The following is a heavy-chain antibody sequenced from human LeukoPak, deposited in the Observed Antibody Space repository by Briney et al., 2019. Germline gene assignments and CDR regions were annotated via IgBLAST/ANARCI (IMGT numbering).Heavy chain of an antibody. Sequence: SETLSLTCAVCGGSTRSYYWSWIRQPPGKGLEWIGYISDSGSTKYNPSLESRVTISVDTSKNQFSLKLTSVTAADTALYYCARGGSNYDLLTGSYYFDFWGQGTLVSVSS. CDR1: GGSTRSYY. V-gene: IGHV4-59*01. CDR3: ARGGSNYDLLTGSYYFDF. J-gene: IGHJ4*02. CDR2: ISDSGST. D-gene: IGHD3-9*01.